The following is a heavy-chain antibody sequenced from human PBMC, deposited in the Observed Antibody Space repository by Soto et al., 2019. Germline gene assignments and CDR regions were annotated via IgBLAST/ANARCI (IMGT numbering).Heavy chain of an antibody. CDR1: GNTFSNYY. CDR3: ARGGHVVVVTAAFDS. CDR2: INPSGGHT. V-gene: IGHV1-46*03. J-gene: IGHJ4*02. D-gene: IGHD2-21*02. Sequence: QVQLVQSGAEVKKPGASVKVSCKASGNTFSNYYIHWVRQAPGQGLEWMGTINPSGGHTTYAQKFLGRGTMTRDTAMSTFYMGRTSLRSDDTAVYCCARGGHVVVVTAAFDSWGQGTLVTVSS.